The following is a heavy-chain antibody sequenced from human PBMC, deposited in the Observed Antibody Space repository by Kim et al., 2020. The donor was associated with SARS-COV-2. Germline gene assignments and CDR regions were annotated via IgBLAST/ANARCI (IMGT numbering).Heavy chain of an antibody. CDR1: GYPVNEFP. V-gene: IGHV1-24*01. J-gene: IGHJ5*02. D-gene: IGHD5-12*01. CDR2: FDPEDGET. Sequence: ASVKVSCKVSGYPVNEFPMHWVRQAPGKGLEWMGRFDPEDGETIVAQKFQGRVTVSEDTSTNTAYLDLRSLKSDDTAVYYCATALGYSDALDPWGQGTLVTVSS. CDR3: ATALGYSDALDP.